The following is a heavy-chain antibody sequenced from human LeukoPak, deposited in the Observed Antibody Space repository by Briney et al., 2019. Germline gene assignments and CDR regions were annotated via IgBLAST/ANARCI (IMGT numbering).Heavy chain of an antibody. CDR3: AKDYMREGWFDP. CDR1: GFTFRSYA. V-gene: IGHV3-23*01. CDR2: ISATGDGT. Sequence: GGSRTLSCAAAGFTFRSYAMSWVRQAPGKGLEWVSAISATGDGTFYADFVTGRFVLSRDNSNNTLYLQMNSLRAEDTALYYCAKDYMREGWFDPWGQGALVTVSS. D-gene: IGHD3-10*01. J-gene: IGHJ5*02.